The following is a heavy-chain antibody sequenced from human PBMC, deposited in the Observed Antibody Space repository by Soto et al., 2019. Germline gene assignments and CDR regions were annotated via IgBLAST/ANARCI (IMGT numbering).Heavy chain of an antibody. D-gene: IGHD6-19*01. CDR3: ARYSSGWYIFDY. CDR1: GFTFSSYS. J-gene: IGHJ4*02. CDR2: ISSSSSTI. Sequence: GGSLRLSCAASGFTFSSYSMNWVRQAPGKGLEWVSYISSSSSTIFYSDSVKGRFTISRDNAKNSLYLQMNSLRDEDTAVYYCARYSSGWYIFDYWGQGTLVTVSS. V-gene: IGHV3-48*02.